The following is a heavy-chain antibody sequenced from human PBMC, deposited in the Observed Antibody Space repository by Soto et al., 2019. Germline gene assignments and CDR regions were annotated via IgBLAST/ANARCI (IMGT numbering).Heavy chain of an antibody. J-gene: IGHJ4*02. CDR1: GGSISSYY. Sequence: QVQLQESGPGLVKPSETLSLTCTVSGGSISSYYWSWIRQPPGKGLEWIGYIYYSGSTNYNPSLKSRVTISVDTSKNQFSLKLSSVTAADTAVYYCARVGEDILTGYYFDYWGQGTLVTVSS. D-gene: IGHD3-9*01. CDR2: IYYSGST. V-gene: IGHV4-59*01. CDR3: ARVGEDILTGYYFDY.